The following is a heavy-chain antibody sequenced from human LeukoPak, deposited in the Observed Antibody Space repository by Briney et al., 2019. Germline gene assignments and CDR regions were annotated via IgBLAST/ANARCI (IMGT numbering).Heavy chain of an antibody. CDR3: AKEGLGSSWYPNYFDY. J-gene: IGHJ4*02. V-gene: IGHV3-30*18. D-gene: IGHD6-13*01. Sequence: GGSLRLSCAASGFTLSAYAMHWVRQAPGKGLEWVAHISYDGSNKYYADFVKGRFTISRDSSKNTLYLQVNSLRAEDTAVYYCAKEGLGSSWYPNYFDYWGQGTLVTVSS. CDR2: ISYDGSNK. CDR1: GFTLSAYA.